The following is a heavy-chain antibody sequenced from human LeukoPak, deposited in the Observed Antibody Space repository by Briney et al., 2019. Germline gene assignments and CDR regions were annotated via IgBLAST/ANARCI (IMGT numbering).Heavy chain of an antibody. CDR1: GGTFSSYA. Sequence: SVKVSCKASGGTFSSYAISWVRQAPGQGLEWMGRIIPILGIANYAQKFQGRVTITADKSTSTAYMELSSLRSEDTAVYYCATATEGSGYYDYFDYWGQGTLVTVSS. J-gene: IGHJ4*02. CDR3: ATATEGSGYYDYFDY. CDR2: IIPILGIA. D-gene: IGHD3-3*01. V-gene: IGHV1-69*04.